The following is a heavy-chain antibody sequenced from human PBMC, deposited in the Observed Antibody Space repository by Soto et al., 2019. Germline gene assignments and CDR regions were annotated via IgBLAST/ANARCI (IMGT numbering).Heavy chain of an antibody. CDR2: ISAYNGNT. Sequence: GESLKISCKASGYTFTSYGISWVRQAPGQGLEWMGWISAYNGNTNYAQKLQGRVTMTTDTSTSTAYMELRSLRSDDTAVYYCARDRWARYFWCAISYYYVMAVWGKGTTVTVYS. V-gene: IGHV1-18*01. CDR1: GYTFTSYG. D-gene: IGHD3-16*01. CDR3: ARDRWARYFWCAISYYYVMAV. J-gene: IGHJ6*04.